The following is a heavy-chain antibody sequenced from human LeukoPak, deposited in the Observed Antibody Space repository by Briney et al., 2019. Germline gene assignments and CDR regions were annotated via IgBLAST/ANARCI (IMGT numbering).Heavy chain of an antibody. D-gene: IGHD5-18*01. J-gene: IGHJ6*03. CDR1: GGSISSYY. CDR3: ARYLYSYGYRYYYYYYMDV. V-gene: IGHV4-59*01. CDR2: IYYSGST. Sequence: SETLSLTCTVSGGSISSYYWSWIRQPPGKGLEWIGYIYYSGSTNYNPSLKSRVTISVDTSKNQFSLKLSSVTAADTAVYYCARYLYSYGYRYYYYYYMDVWGKGTTVTVSS.